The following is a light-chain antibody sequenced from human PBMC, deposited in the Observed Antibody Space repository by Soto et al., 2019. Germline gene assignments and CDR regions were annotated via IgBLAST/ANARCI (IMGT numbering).Light chain of an antibody. J-gene: IGLJ1*01. CDR2: EVT. Sequence: QSALAQPASVSGSPGQSITISCTGTSSDVGGYNHVSWYQIHPGKAPKLIIYEVTSRPSGVSYRFSGSKSGNSASLTISGLQAEDEADYFCSSYSSSSTFYVFGAGTKVTVL. CDR3: SSYSSSSTFYV. CDR1: SSDVGGYNH. V-gene: IGLV2-14*01.